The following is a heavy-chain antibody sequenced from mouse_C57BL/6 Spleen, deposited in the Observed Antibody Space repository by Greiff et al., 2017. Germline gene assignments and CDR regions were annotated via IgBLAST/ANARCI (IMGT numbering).Heavy chain of an antibody. CDR1: GYTFTNYW. V-gene: IGHV1-63*01. CDR2: IYPGGGYT. CDR3: ATYDRGWYAMDY. Sequence: QVQLQQSGAELVRPGTSVQMSCKASGYTFTNYWIGWAKQRPGHGLEWIGDIYPGGGYTNYNEKFKGKATLTADKSSSTAYMQFSSLTADDSAIYYSATYDRGWYAMDYWGQGTSVTVSS. D-gene: IGHD2-12*01. J-gene: IGHJ4*01.